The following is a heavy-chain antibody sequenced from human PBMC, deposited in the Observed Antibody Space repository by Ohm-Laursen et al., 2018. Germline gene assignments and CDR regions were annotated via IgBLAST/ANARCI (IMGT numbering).Heavy chain of an antibody. CDR2: VDYSGNT. D-gene: IGHD4-11*01. CDR3: ARLPHGNYRYNFDY. Sequence: SDTLSLTCDVSGGSITSYYWNWIRQPPGKGLEWIGYVDYSGNTRYNPSLKSRVTISVDTSKNRFSLRLSSVTAEDTAVYYCARLPHGNYRYNFDYWGQGLLVTVSS. CDR1: GGSITSYY. J-gene: IGHJ4*02. V-gene: IGHV4-59*08.